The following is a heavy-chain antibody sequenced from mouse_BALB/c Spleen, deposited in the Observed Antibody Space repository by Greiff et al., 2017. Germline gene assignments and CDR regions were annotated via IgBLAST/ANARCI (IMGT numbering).Heavy chain of an antibody. V-gene: IGHV5-17*02. CDR3: AREGYDGYFDY. J-gene: IGHJ2*01. Sequence: EVQRVESGGGLVQPGGSRKLSCAASGFTFSSFGMHWVRQAPEKGLEWVAYISSGSSTIYYADTVKGRFTISRDNPKNTLFLQMTSLRSEDTAMYYCAREGYDGYFDYWGQGTTLTVSS. D-gene: IGHD2-14*01. CDR1: GFTFSSFG. CDR2: ISSGSSTI.